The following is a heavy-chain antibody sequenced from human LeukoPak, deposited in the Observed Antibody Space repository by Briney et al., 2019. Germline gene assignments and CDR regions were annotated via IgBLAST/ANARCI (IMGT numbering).Heavy chain of an antibody. CDR1: GFTLSTYE. D-gene: IGHD1-14*01. Sequence: GGSLRLSSAASGFTLSTYEMNWVRQAPGKGLEWVAYIGRYGVTTYYADSVKGRFTISGDNAKNSLNLQMNSLRAEDTAVYYCATLSDRNFYYSYGLDVWGQGATVTVS. CDR3: ATLSDRNFYYSYGLDV. V-gene: IGHV3-48*03. CDR2: IGRYGVTT. J-gene: IGHJ6*02.